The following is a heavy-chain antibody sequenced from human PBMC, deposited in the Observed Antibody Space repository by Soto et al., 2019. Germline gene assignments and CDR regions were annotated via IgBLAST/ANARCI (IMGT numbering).Heavy chain of an antibody. J-gene: IGHJ6*02. V-gene: IGHV4-59*08. CDR3: ARQGFGALHGLVGV. D-gene: IGHD3-10*01. CDR1: GGSISSYY. CDR2: VHDSWGP. Sequence: QVPLQESGPGLVKPSETLSLSCTVSGGSISSYYGSWIRQTPGKGLEWIGYVHDSWGPNYNPSLKSGVAISLDTSKSQFSLKLTSVTATDTAVYYCARQGFGALHGLVGVWGQGTTVTVSS.